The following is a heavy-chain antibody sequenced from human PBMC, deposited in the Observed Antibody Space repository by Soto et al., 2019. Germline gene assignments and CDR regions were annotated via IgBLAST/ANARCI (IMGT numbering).Heavy chain of an antibody. J-gene: IGHJ4*02. CDR2: VNPSGGHT. Sequence: QVQLMQSGAEVKKPGASVKASCKASGDTFTNYYIHWVRQAPGQGLEWMGTVNPSGGHTTYSQNFLGRVTMTRDTSTSTLYMELTSLTSDDTAVYYCARGGHVVVVTAAFDYWGQGTLVTVSS. CDR1: GDTFTNYY. D-gene: IGHD2-21*02. V-gene: IGHV1-46*01. CDR3: ARGGHVVVVTAAFDY.